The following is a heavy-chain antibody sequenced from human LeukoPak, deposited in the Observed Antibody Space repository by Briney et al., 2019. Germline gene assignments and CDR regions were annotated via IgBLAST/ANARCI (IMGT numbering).Heavy chain of an antibody. CDR2: ISYDGSNK. CDR3: AKDRTITMTAGGYAFDI. Sequence: GGSLRLSCAASGFIFSSYGMHWVRQAPGKGLEWVAVISYDGSNKYYSDSVKGRFTISRDNSKNKLYLQMNSLRAEDTAVYYRAKDRTITMTAGGYAFDIWGQGTMVTVSS. CDR1: GFIFSSYG. D-gene: IGHD3-22*01. V-gene: IGHV3-30*18. J-gene: IGHJ3*02.